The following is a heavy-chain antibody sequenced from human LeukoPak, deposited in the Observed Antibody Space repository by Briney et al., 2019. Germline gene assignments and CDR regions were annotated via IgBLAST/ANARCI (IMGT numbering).Heavy chain of an antibody. D-gene: IGHD5-12*01. V-gene: IGHV1-18*01. CDR2: ISAYNGNT. Sequence: ASVKVSCKASGGTFSSYGISWVRQAPGQGLEWMGWISAYNGNTNYAQKLQGRVTTTTDTSTSTAYMELRSLRSDDTAVYYCARGRFDEGLPRVPFDIWGQGTMVTVSS. CDR1: GGTFSSYG. J-gene: IGHJ3*02. CDR3: ARGRFDEGLPRVPFDI.